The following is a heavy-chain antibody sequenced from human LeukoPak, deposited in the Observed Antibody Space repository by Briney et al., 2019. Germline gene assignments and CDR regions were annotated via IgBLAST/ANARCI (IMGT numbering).Heavy chain of an antibody. CDR3: AKDSYSGSYYFDY. CDR1: GFTFSSYA. Sequence: GVSLRLSCAASGFTFSSYAMSWVRQAPGKGLEWVSAISGSGGSTYYADSVKGRFTISRDNSKNTLYLQMNSLRAEDTAVYYCAKDSYSGSYYFDYWGQGTLVTVSS. CDR2: ISGSGGST. V-gene: IGHV3-23*01. D-gene: IGHD1-26*01. J-gene: IGHJ4*02.